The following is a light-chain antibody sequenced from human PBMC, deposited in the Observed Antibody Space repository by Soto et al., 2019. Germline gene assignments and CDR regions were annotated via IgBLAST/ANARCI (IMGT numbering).Light chain of an antibody. CDR3: QQYGSSSWT. CDR1: QSVGSNY. CDR2: DAS. J-gene: IGKJ1*01. V-gene: IGKV3-20*01. Sequence: EIVLTQSPATLSSSPGESATLSCRASQSVGSNYLAWYQQRPGQAPRLLIYDASSRATGIPDRFSGSGSGTDFTLTVGRLETEDFAVYYCQQYGSSSWTFGQGTKVDIK.